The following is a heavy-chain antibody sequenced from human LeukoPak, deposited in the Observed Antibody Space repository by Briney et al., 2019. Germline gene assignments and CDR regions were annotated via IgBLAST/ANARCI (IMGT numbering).Heavy chain of an antibody. Sequence: SETLSLTCAVSGYSISSGYYWGWIRQPPGKGLEWIGSIYHSGSTYYNPSLKSRVTISVDTSKNQFSLKLSSVTAADTAAYYCAREDTVAGKNIDYWGQGTLVTVSS. J-gene: IGHJ4*02. V-gene: IGHV4-38-2*02. CDR2: IYHSGST. D-gene: IGHD6-19*01. CDR3: AREDTVAGKNIDY. CDR1: GYSISSGYY.